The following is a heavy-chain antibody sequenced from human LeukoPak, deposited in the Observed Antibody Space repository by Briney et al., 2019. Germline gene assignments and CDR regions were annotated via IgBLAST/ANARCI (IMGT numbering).Heavy chain of an antibody. D-gene: IGHD3-3*01. Sequence: GGSLRLSCAVSGFTFSSYAMSWVRQAPGKGLEWVSAISGSGGSTYYADSVKGRFTISRDNSKNTLYLQMNSLRAEDTAIYYCAKDGGLRFLEWLLDYFDYWGQGTLVTASS. CDR3: AKDGGLRFLEWLLDYFDY. CDR1: GFTFSSYA. CDR2: ISGSGGST. J-gene: IGHJ4*02. V-gene: IGHV3-23*01.